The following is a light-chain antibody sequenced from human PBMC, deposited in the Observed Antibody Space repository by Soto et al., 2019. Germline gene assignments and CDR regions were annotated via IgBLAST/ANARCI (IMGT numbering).Light chain of an antibody. CDR3: QQYDSSPLT. J-gene: IGKJ4*01. V-gene: IGKV3-20*01. CDR1: QSVSSSY. CDR2: GAS. Sequence: EIVLTQSPGTLSLSPGERATLSCRASQSVSSSYLAWYQQKPGQAPRLLIYGASSRHTGLPDRFSGSGSGTDFPLPIRRLAHDDFAVYYCQQYDSSPLTFGGGTKVEIK.